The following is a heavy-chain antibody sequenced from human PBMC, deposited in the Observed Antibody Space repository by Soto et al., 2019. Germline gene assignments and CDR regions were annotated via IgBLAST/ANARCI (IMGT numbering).Heavy chain of an antibody. CDR1: GYSFSSYG. J-gene: IGHJ5*02. CDR3: ARDWHPRFDP. CDR2: ISPSSGET. Sequence: QVQLVQCGPEVKKPGASVKVSCKASGYSFSSYGITWVRQAPGQGLEWMGWISPSSGETNYAQKFQGRVTVTTDTSTTTTYLELRSLKSDDTAVYYCARDWHPRFDPWGPGTLVTVSS. V-gene: IGHV1-18*01.